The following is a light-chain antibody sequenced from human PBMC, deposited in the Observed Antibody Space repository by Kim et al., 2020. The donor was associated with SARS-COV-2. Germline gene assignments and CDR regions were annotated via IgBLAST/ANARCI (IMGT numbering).Light chain of an antibody. V-gene: IGKV1-5*03. Sequence: DIQMTQYPSTLSGSVGERVTITCRASQSISSWLGWYQEKPGKATQLVIYKASSLASGVPSRFSGSGSGTEFTLTISSLQPDDFATYYCQQYNSYSPLTFGGRTKVDIK. CDR3: QQYNSYSPLT. J-gene: IGKJ4*01. CDR2: KAS. CDR1: QSISSW.